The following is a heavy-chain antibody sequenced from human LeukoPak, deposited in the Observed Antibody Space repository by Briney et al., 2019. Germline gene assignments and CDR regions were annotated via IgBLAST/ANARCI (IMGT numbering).Heavy chain of an antibody. D-gene: IGHD2-15*01. J-gene: IGHJ4*02. Sequence: ASVKVSCKASGYTFTSYGISWVRQAPGQGLEWMGWISAYNGNTNYAQKLQGRVTMTTDTSTSTAYMELRSLRSDDTAVYYCARAPPGGVVAATLSYWGQGTLVTVSS. CDR3: ARAPPGGVVAATLSY. CDR1: GYTFTSYG. CDR2: ISAYNGNT. V-gene: IGHV1-18*01.